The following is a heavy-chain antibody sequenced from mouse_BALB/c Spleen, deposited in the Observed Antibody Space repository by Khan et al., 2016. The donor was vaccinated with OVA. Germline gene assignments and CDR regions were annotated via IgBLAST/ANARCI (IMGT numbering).Heavy chain of an antibody. CDR3: ARAYYRYDGYYAMDY. D-gene: IGHD2-14*01. J-gene: IGHJ4*01. Sequence: QVQLKQSGPGLVAPSQSLSITCTVSGFSLSRYNIHWVRQPPGKGLEWLGMIWGGGGTDYNSTHKSRLSISKDNSKYQIILKMNSLQTDDSAMYYCARAYYRYDGYYAMDYWGQGTSVTVSS. CDR2: IWGGGGT. CDR1: GFSLSRYN. V-gene: IGHV2-6-4*01.